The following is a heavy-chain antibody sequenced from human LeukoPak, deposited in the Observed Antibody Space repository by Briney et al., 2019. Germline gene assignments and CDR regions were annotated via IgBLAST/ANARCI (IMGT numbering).Heavy chain of an antibody. Sequence: PSGTLSLTCAVSGVSISSGYWWSWVRQSPGKGLEWIGEIFHSGTTNHNPSLKSRATISVDTSKNKFSLKLSSVTAADTAVYYCATSSPAHDYWGQGTLVTVSS. CDR1: GVSISSGYW. J-gene: IGHJ4*02. CDR3: ATSSPAHDY. CDR2: IFHSGTT. V-gene: IGHV4-4*02.